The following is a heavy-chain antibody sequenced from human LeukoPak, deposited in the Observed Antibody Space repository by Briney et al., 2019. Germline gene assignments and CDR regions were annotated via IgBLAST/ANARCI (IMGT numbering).Heavy chain of an antibody. CDR2: ISYDGSNK. D-gene: IGHD3-22*01. J-gene: IGHJ4*02. Sequence: PGRSLRLSCAASGFVFSNFGMHWVRQAPGKGLEWVAIISYDGSNKYYVDSVKGRFTISRDKSKNTVDLQMNSLTPEDTAVYYCAKARRYYDSSGVMDYWGQGTLVTVSS. CDR3: AKARRYYDSSGVMDY. CDR1: GFVFSNFG. V-gene: IGHV3-30*18.